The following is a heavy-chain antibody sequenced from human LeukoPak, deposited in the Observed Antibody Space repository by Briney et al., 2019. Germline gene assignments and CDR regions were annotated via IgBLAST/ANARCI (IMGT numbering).Heavy chain of an antibody. V-gene: IGHV4-4*07. J-gene: IGHJ4*02. D-gene: IGHD3-10*01. CDR3: ARGFLGDYFGSGSYYVFDY. CDR2: FYTSGST. CDR1: GGSISNYY. Sequence: PSETLFLTCTVSGGSISNYYWSWIRQPAGKGLEWIGRFYTSGSTKYNPSLKSRVTMSEDTSKNHFSLKLSSVTAADTAVYYCARGFLGDYFGSGSYYVFDYWGQGTLVTVSS.